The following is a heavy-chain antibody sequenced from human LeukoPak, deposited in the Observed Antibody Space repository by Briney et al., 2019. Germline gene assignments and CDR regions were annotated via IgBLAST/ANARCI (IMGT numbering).Heavy chain of an antibody. CDR1: GFTFDDYA. D-gene: IGHD6-6*01. CDR3: ARVAGAARPSNPYYYYYMDV. Sequence: PGGSLRLSCAASGFTFDDYAMHWVRQAPGKGLEWVSGISWNSGSIGYADSVKGRFTISRDNAKNSLYLQMNSLRAEDTAVYYCARVAGAARPSNPYYYYYMDVWGKGTTVTVSS. CDR2: ISWNSGSI. V-gene: IGHV3-9*01. J-gene: IGHJ6*03.